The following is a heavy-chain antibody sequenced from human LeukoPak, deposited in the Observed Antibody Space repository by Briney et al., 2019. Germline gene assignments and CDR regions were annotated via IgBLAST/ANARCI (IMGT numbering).Heavy chain of an antibody. D-gene: IGHD1-26*01. CDR1: GFTFSSYW. V-gene: IGHV3-7*01. Sequence: GGSLRLSCAAPGFTFSSYWMSWVRQAPGKGLEWVANIKQDGSEKYYVDSVKGRFTISRDNAKNSLYLQMNSLRAEDTAVYYCARLRSYYGYFDYWGQGTLVTVSS. CDR2: IKQDGSEK. J-gene: IGHJ4*02. CDR3: ARLRSYYGYFDY.